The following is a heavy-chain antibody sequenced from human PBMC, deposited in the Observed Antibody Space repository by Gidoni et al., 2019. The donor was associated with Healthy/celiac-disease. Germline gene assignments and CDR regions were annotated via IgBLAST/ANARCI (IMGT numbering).Heavy chain of an antibody. Sequence: EVQLVQSGAEVKKPGESLRISCKGSGYSFTSYWISWVRQMPGKGLEWMGRIDPSDSYTNYSPSFQGHVTISADKSISTAYLQWSSLKASDTAMYYCARHHYGSGSKRGGWFDPWGQGTLVTVSS. J-gene: IGHJ5*02. CDR2: IDPSDSYT. CDR1: GYSFTSYW. D-gene: IGHD3-10*01. V-gene: IGHV5-10-1*03. CDR3: ARHHYGSGSKRGGWFDP.